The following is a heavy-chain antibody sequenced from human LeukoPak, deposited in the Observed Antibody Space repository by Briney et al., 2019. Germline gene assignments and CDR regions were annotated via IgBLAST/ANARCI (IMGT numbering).Heavy chain of an antibody. CDR2: ISSSSSTI. CDR1: GFTFSAYG. D-gene: IGHD3-3*01. V-gene: IGHV3-48*01. J-gene: IGHJ4*02. CDR3: ARNYDFWSGYIDY. Sequence: GGSLRLSCAASGFTFSAYGMHWVRQAPGKGLEWVSYISSSSSTIYYADSVKGRFTISRDNAKNSLYLQMNSLRAEDTALYYCARNYDFWSGYIDYWGQGTLVTVSS.